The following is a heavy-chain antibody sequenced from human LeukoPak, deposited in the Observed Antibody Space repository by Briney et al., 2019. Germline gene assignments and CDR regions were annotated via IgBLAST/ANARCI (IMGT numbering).Heavy chain of an antibody. Sequence: ASVKVSCKASGGTFSSYAISWVRQAPGQGLEWMGGIIPIFGTANYAQKFQGRVTITTDESTSTAYMELSSLRSEDTAVYYCARAYQGGDILTPFDPWGQGTLVTVSS. J-gene: IGHJ5*02. CDR2: IIPIFGTA. V-gene: IGHV1-69*05. CDR1: GGTFSSYA. D-gene: IGHD3-9*01. CDR3: ARAYQGGDILTPFDP.